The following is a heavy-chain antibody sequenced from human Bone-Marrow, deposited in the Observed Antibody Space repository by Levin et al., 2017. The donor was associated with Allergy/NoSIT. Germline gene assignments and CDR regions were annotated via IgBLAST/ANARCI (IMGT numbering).Heavy chain of an antibody. D-gene: IGHD3-10*01. CDR2: IWYDGSNK. CDR1: GFTFSSYG. CDR3: AREGVITMVQGVIFDY. J-gene: IGHJ4*02. V-gene: IGHV3-33*01. Sequence: PGESLKISCAASGFTFSSYGMHWVRQAPGKGLEWVAVIWYDGSNKYYADSVKGRFTISRDNSKNTLYLQMNSLRAEDTAVYYCAREGVITMVQGVIFDYWGQGTLVTVSS.